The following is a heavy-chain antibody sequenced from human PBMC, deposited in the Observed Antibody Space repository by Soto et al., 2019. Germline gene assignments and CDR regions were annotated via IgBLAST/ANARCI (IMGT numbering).Heavy chain of an antibody. Sequence: QVQLVESGGGVVQPGRSLRLSCAASGFTFSSYGMHWVRQAPGKGLEWVAVIWYDGSNKYYADSVKGRFTISRDNSKNTLYLQMNSLRAEDTAVYYCASYPSKGNYYYYGMDVWGQGTTVTVSS. V-gene: IGHV3-33*01. CDR2: IWYDGSNK. CDR1: GFTFSSYG. CDR3: ASYPSKGNYYYYGMDV. J-gene: IGHJ6*02. D-gene: IGHD2-21*01.